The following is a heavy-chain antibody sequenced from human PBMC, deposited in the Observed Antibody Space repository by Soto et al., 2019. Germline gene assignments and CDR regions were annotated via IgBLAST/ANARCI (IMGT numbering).Heavy chain of an antibody. D-gene: IGHD6-13*01. V-gene: IGHV1-69*08. CDR2: IIPILGIA. CDR1: RGTFSSCT. CDR3: ARDSWYSNFDY. Sequence: QVQLVQCGAEVKKPGSSVKVSCKASRGTFSSCTISWVRQARGQGLEWMGRIIPILGIANYAQKFQGRVTITADKSTSTAYMELSSLRSEDTAVYYCARDSWYSNFDYWGQGTLVTVSS. J-gene: IGHJ4*02.